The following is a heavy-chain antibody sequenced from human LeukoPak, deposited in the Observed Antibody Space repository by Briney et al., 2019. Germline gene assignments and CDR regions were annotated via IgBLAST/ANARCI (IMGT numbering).Heavy chain of an antibody. CDR2: IYYSGST. CDR1: GGSISNYY. D-gene: IGHD4-17*01. J-gene: IGHJ2*01. V-gene: IGHV4-59*01. Sequence: SETLSLTCTVSGGSISNYYWTWIRQPPGKGLEWIGYIYYSGSTNYNPSLKSRVTISVDTSKNQFSLKLSSVTAADTAVYYCARARRATVTTVNWYFDLWGRGTLVTVSS. CDR3: ARARRATVTTVNWYFDL.